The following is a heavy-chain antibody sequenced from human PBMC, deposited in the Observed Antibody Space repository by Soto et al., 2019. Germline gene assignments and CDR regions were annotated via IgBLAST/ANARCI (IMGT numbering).Heavy chain of an antibody. D-gene: IGHD1-26*01. V-gene: IGHV1-2*02. Sequence: ASVKVSCKASGYTFTGYYMHWVRQAPGQGLEWVGWINPNSGGTNYAQKFQGRVTMTRDTSISTAYMELSRLRSDDTAVYYCARDGNSGSSSDYWGQGTLVTVSS. CDR2: INPNSGGT. CDR3: ARDGNSGSSSDY. J-gene: IGHJ4*02. CDR1: GYTFTGYY.